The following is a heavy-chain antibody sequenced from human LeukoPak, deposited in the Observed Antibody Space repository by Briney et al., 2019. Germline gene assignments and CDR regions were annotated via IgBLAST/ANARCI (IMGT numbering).Heavy chain of an antibody. V-gene: IGHV5-51*01. CDR1: GYTFISYW. J-gene: IGHJ4*02. D-gene: IGHD6-19*01. Sequence: GESLKISCEGFGYTFISYWIGWVRQMPGKGLEWMGIIYPGDSDTRYSPSFQGQVTISADKSITTAYLQWSSLKASDTAMYYCARQTSVTGTFDYWGQGTLVTVSS. CDR3: ARQTSVTGTFDY. CDR2: IYPGDSDT.